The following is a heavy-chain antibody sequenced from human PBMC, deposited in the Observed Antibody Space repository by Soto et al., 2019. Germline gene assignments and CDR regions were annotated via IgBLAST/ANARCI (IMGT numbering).Heavy chain of an antibody. D-gene: IGHD3-22*01. CDR3: ASRNAYLYYYDSSGYYRES. J-gene: IGHJ4*02. CDR2: IYYSGST. CDR1: GGSISSGGYY. V-gene: IGHV4-31*03. Sequence: PSETLSLTCTVSGGSISSGGYYWSWIRQHPGRGLEWIGYIYYSGSTYYNPSLKSRVTISVDTSKNQFSLKLSSVTAADAAVYYCASRNAYLYYYDSSGYYRESWGQGTLVTVSS.